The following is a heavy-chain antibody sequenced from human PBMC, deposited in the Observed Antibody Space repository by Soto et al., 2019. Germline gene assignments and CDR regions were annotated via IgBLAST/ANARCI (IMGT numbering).Heavy chain of an antibody. J-gene: IGHJ4*02. D-gene: IGHD2-15*01. CDR2: IKSRVDGGTT. CDR1: GFTFSSAW. CDR3: ATGGYYFDY. V-gene: IGHV3-15*01. Sequence: GGSLRLSCAGSGFTFSSAWMNWVRQAPGKGLEWVGRIKSRVDGGTTEYAAPVKGRFTISRDESRNTVYLQMEGLKTEDTAVYYCATGGYYFDYWGQGTLVTVSS.